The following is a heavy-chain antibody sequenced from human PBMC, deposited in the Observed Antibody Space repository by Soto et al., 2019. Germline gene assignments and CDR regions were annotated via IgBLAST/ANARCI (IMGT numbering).Heavy chain of an antibody. Sequence: PSETLSLTCTVSGGSIGSSGYYWGWIRQPPGKGLEWIGSIYYSGSTYYNTSLKSRVTISVDTSKNQFSPKLNSVTAADTAIYYCATYGSGGYYYFDYWGQGTLVTVSS. D-gene: IGHD3-10*01. CDR1: GGSIGSSGYY. CDR2: IYYSGST. CDR3: ATYGSGGYYYFDY. J-gene: IGHJ4*02. V-gene: IGHV4-39*01.